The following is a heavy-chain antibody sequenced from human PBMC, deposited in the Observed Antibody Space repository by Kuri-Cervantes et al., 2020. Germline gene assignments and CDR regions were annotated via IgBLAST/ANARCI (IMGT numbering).Heavy chain of an antibody. CDR2: IYHSGST. V-gene: IGHV4-38-2*01. Sequence: SETLSLTCAVSGYSISSGYYWGWIRQPPGKGLEWIGSIYHSGSTYYNPSLKSRVTISVDTSKNQFSLKLSSVTAADTAVYYCARLVAGSSADQWGQGTLVTVSS. D-gene: IGHD6-19*01. CDR3: ARLVAGSSADQ. CDR1: GYSISSGYY. J-gene: IGHJ4*02.